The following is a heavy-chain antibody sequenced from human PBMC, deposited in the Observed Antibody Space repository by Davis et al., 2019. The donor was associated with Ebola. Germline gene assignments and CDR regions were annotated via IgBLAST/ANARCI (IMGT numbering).Heavy chain of an antibody. D-gene: IGHD3-9*01. CDR3: ARGPLTALDY. Sequence: PGGSLRLSCVTSGFTFYRYEMNWVRQAPGKGLEWVLFICASGSPIYYADSVKGRFTISRETARNSVHLQMDSLRAEDTAIYYWARGPLTALDYWGQGTLVTVSS. CDR1: GFTFYRYE. J-gene: IGHJ4*02. CDR2: ICASGSPI. V-gene: IGHV3-48*03.